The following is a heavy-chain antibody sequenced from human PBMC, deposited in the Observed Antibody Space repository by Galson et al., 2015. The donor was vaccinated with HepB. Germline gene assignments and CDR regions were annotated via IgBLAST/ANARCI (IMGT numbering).Heavy chain of an antibody. D-gene: IGHD5-18*01. Sequence: SLRLSCAASGFTFSHYYMSWIRQAPGKGLEWVSYISSSSSYTNYADSVKGRFTISRDNAKNSLYLQMNSLRAEDTAVYYCARDVVLDTAMPLPYVMDVWGQGTTVTVSS. CDR3: ARDVVLDTAMPLPYVMDV. CDR1: GFTFSHYY. CDR2: ISSSSSYT. V-gene: IGHV3-11*06. J-gene: IGHJ6*02.